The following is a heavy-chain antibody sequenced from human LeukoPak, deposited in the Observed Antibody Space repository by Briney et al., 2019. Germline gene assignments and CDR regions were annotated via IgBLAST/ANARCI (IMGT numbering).Heavy chain of an antibody. CDR1: GYTFTSYG. CDR2: ISAYNGNT. V-gene: IGHV1-18*01. J-gene: IGHJ5*02. D-gene: IGHD6-19*01. Sequence: ASVKVSCKASGYTFTSYGISWVRQAPGQGLEWMGWISAYNGNTNYAQKLQGRVTMTTDTSTSTAYMELSSLRSEDTAVYYCARDKLGTVAGNINWFDPWGQGTLVTVSS. CDR3: ARDKLGTVAGNINWFDP.